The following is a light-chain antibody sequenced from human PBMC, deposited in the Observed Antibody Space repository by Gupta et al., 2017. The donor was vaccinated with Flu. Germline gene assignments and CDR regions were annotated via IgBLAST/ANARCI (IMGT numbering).Light chain of an antibody. CDR3: SSDTSSRTNV. J-gene: IGLJ1*01. V-gene: IGLV2-14*04. CDR2: DVT. CDR1: SSDVGGDNY. Sequence: SITSSCTGTSSDVGGDNYVSWYQQHPDKAPKLMIYDVTNRPAGVSNRFSGSKSGNTASLIISGLQAEDEADYYCSSDTSSRTNVFGTGTKVTVL.